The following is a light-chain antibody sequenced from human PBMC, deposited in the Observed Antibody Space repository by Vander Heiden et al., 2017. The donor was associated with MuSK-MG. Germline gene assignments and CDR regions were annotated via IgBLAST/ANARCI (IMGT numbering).Light chain of an antibody. CDR2: WAS. CDR1: QSVLYSSNNKNY. Sequence: DIVMNQSPDPLAVALGERATINCKSSQSVLYSSNNKNYLAWYQQKPGQPPKLLIYWASTRESGVPDRFSGSGSGTDFTLTISSLQAEDVAVYYCQQYYSTPLTFGQGTKLEIK. V-gene: IGKV4-1*01. CDR3: QQYYSTPLT. J-gene: IGKJ2*01.